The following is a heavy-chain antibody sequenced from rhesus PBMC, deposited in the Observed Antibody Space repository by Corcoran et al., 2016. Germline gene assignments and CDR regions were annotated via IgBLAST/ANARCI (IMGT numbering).Heavy chain of an antibody. CDR3: ARDQEDDYGYYYTTLFDY. CDR2: ISGSGGST. CDR1: GGSISSNY. V-gene: IGHV4-173*01. D-gene: IGHD3-9*01. J-gene: IGHJ4*01. Sequence: QLQLQESGPGLVKPSETLSLTCAVSGGSISSNYWSWIRQPPGKGLEWSGRISGSGGSTDYNPSLKRRDTISKDTSKNQFSLKMSSVTAADTDVYYGARDQEDDYGYYYTTLFDYWGQGVLVTVSS.